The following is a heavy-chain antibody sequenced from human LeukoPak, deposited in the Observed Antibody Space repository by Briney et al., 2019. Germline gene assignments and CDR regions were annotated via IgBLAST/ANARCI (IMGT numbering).Heavy chain of an antibody. V-gene: IGHV4-39*01. CDR3: ASLAGGYYYYGMDV. J-gene: IGHJ6*02. Sequence: SETLSLTCTVSGGSISSSSYYWGWIRQPPGKGLEWIGSIYYSGSTYYNPSLKSRVTISVDTSKNQFSLKLSPVTAADTAVYYCASLAGGYYYYGMDVWGQGTTVTVSS. CDR1: GGSISSSSYY. CDR2: IYYSGST. D-gene: IGHD3-10*01.